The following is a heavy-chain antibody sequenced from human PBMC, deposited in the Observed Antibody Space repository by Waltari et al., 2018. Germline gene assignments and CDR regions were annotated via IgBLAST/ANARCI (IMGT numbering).Heavy chain of an antibody. V-gene: IGHV3-53*01. Sequence: EVQLVASGGGLMQHGGYLKLSCADSGFTVGNTFISWVRQAPGKGLDWLAYMFRDGSTDYADSVKGRLTISRDSSRNTVFLEMDNLRAEDTAVYFCAGNNGDLHRGAFDIWGQGTMVTVSS. CDR3: AGNNGDLHRGAFDI. CDR1: GFTVGNTF. CDR2: MFRDGST. J-gene: IGHJ3*02. D-gene: IGHD4-17*01.